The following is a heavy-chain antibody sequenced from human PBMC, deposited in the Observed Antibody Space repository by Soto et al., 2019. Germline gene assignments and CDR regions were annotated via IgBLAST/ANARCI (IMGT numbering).Heavy chain of an antibody. V-gene: IGHV3-33*01. CDR3: ARTGDLSFFLDY. CDR2: IWYDGSQK. CDR1: GFSFSKYG. Sequence: QVQLVESGGGVVQPGRSLRLSCAASGFSFSKYGMHWVRQAPGKGLEWVAVIWYDGSQKYYGDSVKGRFTISRDNSKNTLFLQMNSLRGEDTAVYYWARTGDLSFFLDYWGQGTLVTVSS. J-gene: IGHJ4*02. D-gene: IGHD3-16*01.